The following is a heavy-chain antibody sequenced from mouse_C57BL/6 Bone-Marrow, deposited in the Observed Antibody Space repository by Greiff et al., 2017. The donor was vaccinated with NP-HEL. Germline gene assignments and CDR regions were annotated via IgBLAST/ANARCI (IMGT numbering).Heavy chain of an antibody. CDR2: INYDGSST. J-gene: IGHJ1*03. CDR1: GFTFSDYY. D-gene: IGHD2-4*01. V-gene: IGHV5-16*01. Sequence: VQLFASEGGLVQPGSSMRLSCIASGFTFSDYYMAWVRQVPEKGLEWVANINYDGSSTYYLDSLKSRFIISRDNAKNILYLQMSSLKSEDTATYYCARDPFDDYTFYWYFDVWGTGTTVTVSS. CDR3: ARDPFDDYTFYWYFDV.